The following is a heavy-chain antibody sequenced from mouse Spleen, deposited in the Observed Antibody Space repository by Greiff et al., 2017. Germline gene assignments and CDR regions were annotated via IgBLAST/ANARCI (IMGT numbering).Heavy chain of an antibody. J-gene: IGHJ4*01. CDR1: GYAFSGYW. V-gene: IGHV1-80*01. CDR3: ARSWDY. CDR2: LYPGDGNT. Sequence: VQLQESGAELVKFGASVKISCKASGYAFSGYWMNWVKQRPGKGLEWIGQLYPGDGNTNYNGKFTGQATLTADKSSSTAYMQRSSVTSEDAAVYFCARSWDYWGQGTSVTGSS.